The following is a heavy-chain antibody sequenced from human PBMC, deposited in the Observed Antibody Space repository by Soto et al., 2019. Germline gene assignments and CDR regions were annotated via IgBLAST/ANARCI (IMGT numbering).Heavy chain of an antibody. CDR2: ISYDGSNK. Sequence: GGSLRLSCAASGFTFSSYAMHWVRQAPGKGLEWVAVISYDGSNKYYADSVKGRFTISRDNSKNTLYLQMNSLRAEDTAVYYCARPLGYCSGGSCYSTFRTTWGFDYWGQGTLVTVSS. D-gene: IGHD2-15*01. CDR3: ARPLGYCSGGSCYSTFRTTWGFDY. J-gene: IGHJ4*02. CDR1: GFTFSSYA. V-gene: IGHV3-30-3*01.